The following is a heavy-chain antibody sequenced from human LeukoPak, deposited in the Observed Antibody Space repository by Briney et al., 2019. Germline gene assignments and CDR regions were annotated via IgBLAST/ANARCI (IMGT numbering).Heavy chain of an antibody. D-gene: IGHD1-26*01. Sequence: GGSLRLSCAASGFTFSSYWMHWVRQAPGKGLVWVSHINTDGSTTTYADSVKGRFTISRDNAKNTLYLQMNSLRAEDTAVYYCASAIVGAVGDYWGQGTLVTVSS. CDR2: INTDGSTT. CDR1: GFTFSSYW. J-gene: IGHJ4*02. CDR3: ASAIVGAVGDY. V-gene: IGHV3-74*01.